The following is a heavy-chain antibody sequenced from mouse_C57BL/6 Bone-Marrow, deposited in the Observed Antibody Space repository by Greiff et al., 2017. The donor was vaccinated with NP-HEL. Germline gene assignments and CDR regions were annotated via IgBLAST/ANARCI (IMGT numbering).Heavy chain of an antibody. Sequence: EVHLVESEGGLVKPGGSLKLSCAASGFTFSSYAMSWVRQTPEKRLEWVATISDGGSYTYYPDNVKGRFTISRDNAKNNLYLQMSHLKSEDTAMYYCARDLAGDYFDYWGQGTTLTVSS. CDR2: ISDGGSYT. CDR1: GFTFSSYA. J-gene: IGHJ2*01. D-gene: IGHD4-1*01. V-gene: IGHV5-4*01. CDR3: ARDLAGDYFDY.